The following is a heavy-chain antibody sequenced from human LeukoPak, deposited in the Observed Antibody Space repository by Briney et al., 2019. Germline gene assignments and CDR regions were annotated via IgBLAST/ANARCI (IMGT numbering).Heavy chain of an antibody. D-gene: IGHD3-16*01. V-gene: IGHV3-48*04. CDR3: AKAQSPVLGGGSYFDY. CDR2: ISSSSTTI. Sequence: PGGSLRLSCAASGFTFSSYSMMWVRQAPGKGLEWVSYISSSSTTIHYADSVKGRFTISRDNSKNTLYLQMNSLRVEDTAVYYCAKAQSPVLGGGSYFDYWGQGTLVTVSS. J-gene: IGHJ4*02. CDR1: GFTFSSYS.